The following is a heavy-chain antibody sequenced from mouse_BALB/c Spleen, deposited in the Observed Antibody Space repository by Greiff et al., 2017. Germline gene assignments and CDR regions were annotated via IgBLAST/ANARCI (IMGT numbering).Heavy chain of an antibody. V-gene: IGHV5-12-1*01. Sequence: EVKVVESGGGLVKPGGSLKLSCAASGFAFSSYDMSWVRQTPEKRLEWVAYISSGGGSTYYPDTVKGRFTISRDNAKNTLYLQMSSLKSEDTAMYYCARPLYDGYRYYYAMDYWGQGTSVTVSS. CDR1: GFAFSSYD. D-gene: IGHD2-3*01. J-gene: IGHJ4*01. CDR2: ISSGGGST. CDR3: ARPLYDGYRYYYAMDY.